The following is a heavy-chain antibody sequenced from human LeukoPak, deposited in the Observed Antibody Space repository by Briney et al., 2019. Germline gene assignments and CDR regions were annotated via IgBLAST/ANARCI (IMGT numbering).Heavy chain of an antibody. CDR2: IWYDGSNK. CDR1: GFTFSSYG. D-gene: IGHD3-22*01. J-gene: IGHJ4*02. Sequence: GRSLRLSCAASGFTFSSYGMHWVRQAPGKGLEWVAVIWYDGSNKYYADSVKGRFTISRDNAKNSLYLQMNSLRAEDTAVYYCARGAYYYEDWGQGTLVTVSS. CDR3: ARGAYYYED. V-gene: IGHV3-33*01.